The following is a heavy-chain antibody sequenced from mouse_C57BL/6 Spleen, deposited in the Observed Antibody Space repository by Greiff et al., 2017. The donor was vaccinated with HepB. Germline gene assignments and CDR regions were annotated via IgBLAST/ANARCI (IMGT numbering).Heavy chain of an antibody. CDR3: ARDERVGWYFDV. CDR2: ISDGGSYT. CDR1: GFTFSSYA. D-gene: IGHD1-1*02. Sequence: DVMLVESGGGLVKPGGSLKLSCAASGFTFSSYAMSWVRQTPEKRLEWVATISDGGSYTYYPDNVKGRFPISRDNAKNNLYLQMSHLKSEDTAMYYCARDERVGWYFDVWGTGTTVTVSS. V-gene: IGHV5-4*01. J-gene: IGHJ1*03.